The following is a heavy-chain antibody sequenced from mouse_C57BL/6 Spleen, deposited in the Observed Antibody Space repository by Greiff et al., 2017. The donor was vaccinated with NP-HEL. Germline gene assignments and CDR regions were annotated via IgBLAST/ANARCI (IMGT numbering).Heavy chain of an antibody. CDR2: INPSNGGT. CDR1: GYTFTSYW. Sequence: QVQLKQPGTELVKPGASVKLSCKASGYTFTSYWMHWVKQRPGHGLEWIGNINPSNGGTNYNEKFKSKATLTVDKSSSTAYMQLSSLTSEDSAVYYCARSGGSKPPYYAMDYWGQGTSVTVSS. D-gene: IGHD2-5*01. J-gene: IGHJ4*01. CDR3: ARSGGSKPPYYAMDY. V-gene: IGHV1-53*01.